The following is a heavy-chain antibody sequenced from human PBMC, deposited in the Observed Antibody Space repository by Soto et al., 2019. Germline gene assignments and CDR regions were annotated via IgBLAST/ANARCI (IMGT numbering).Heavy chain of an antibody. Sequence: SETLSLTCTVSGGSISPFYWSWVRQPPGKGLEWIGYLYYSGNTNYNPSLRSRVTISVDASKNQVSLRLTSVTAADTAVYYCARVGGVAARTFDYWGQGTVVTVSS. CDR3: ARVGGVAARTFDY. CDR2: LYYSGNT. D-gene: IGHD2-15*01. V-gene: IGHV4-59*01. J-gene: IGHJ4*02. CDR1: GGSISPFY.